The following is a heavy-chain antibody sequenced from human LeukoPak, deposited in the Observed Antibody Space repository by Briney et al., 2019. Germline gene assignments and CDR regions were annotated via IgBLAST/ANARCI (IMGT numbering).Heavy chain of an antibody. CDR2: IRYDGSNK. CDR3: AKDEGIVLMVYALSIDY. D-gene: IGHD2-8*01. CDR1: GFTFSSYG. J-gene: IGHJ4*02. Sequence: PGGSLRLSCAASGFTFSSYGMHWVRQAPGKGLERVAFIRYDGSNKYYADSVKGRFTISRDNSKNTLYLQMNSLRAEDTAVYYCAKDEGIVLMVYALSIDYWGQGTLVTVSS. V-gene: IGHV3-30*02.